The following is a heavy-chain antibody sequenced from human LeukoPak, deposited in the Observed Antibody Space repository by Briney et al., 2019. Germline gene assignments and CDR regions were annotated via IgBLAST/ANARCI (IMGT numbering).Heavy chain of an antibody. CDR2: IYDNGNT. V-gene: IGHV4-59*08. D-gene: IGHD6-19*01. Sequence: SETLSLTCTVSGGPLSAYYWTWIRQPPGKGLEWIGYIYDNGNTNYNPSLKSRVTISVDTSKNQFSLKLSSVTAADTAVYYCARWYSSGWAFDYWGQGTLVTVSS. J-gene: IGHJ4*02. CDR3: ARWYSSGWAFDY. CDR1: GGPLSAYY.